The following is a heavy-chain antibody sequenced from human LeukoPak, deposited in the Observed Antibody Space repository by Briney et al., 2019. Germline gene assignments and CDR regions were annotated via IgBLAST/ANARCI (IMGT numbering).Heavy chain of an antibody. CDR2: IYYSGST. D-gene: IGHD6-19*01. V-gene: IGHV4-59*01. J-gene: IGHJ4*02. Sequence: PSETLSLTCTVSGGSISSYYWSWIRQPPGKGLEWIGYIYYSGSTNYNPSLKSRVTISVDTSKNQFSLELSSVTAADTAVYYCARAWYSSGWYDYWGQGTLVTVSS. CDR3: ARAWYSSGWYDY. CDR1: GGSISSYY.